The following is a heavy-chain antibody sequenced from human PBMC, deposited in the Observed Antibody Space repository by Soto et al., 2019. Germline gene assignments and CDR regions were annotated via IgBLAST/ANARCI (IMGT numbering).Heavy chain of an antibody. J-gene: IGHJ5*02. CDR3: ARHSLALRKNNWFDP. CDR2: IFYLGPS. Sequence: SETLSLTCTVSGDSIISSDFYWGWVRQPPGKGLEWIGSIFYLGPSYYNPSLKSRVTMSVDTSKNQFSLRLRSVTAADTALYFCARHSLALRKNNWFDPWGQGIMVTVSS. V-gene: IGHV4-39*01. D-gene: IGHD3-3*02. CDR1: GDSIISSDFY.